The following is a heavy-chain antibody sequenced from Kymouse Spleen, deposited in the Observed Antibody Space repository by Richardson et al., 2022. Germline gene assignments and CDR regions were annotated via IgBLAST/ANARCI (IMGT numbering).Heavy chain of an antibody. D-gene: IGHD6-6*01. Sequence: EVQLVESGGGLVQPGRSLRLSCAASGFTFDDYAMHWVRQAPGKGLEWVSGISWNSGSIGYADSVKGRFTISRDNAKNSLYLQMNSLRAEDTALYYCAKDIAARPKDYYGMDVWGQGTTVTVSS. CDR1: GFTFDDYA. V-gene: IGHV3-9*01. CDR3: AKDIAARPKDYYGMDV. CDR2: ISWNSGSI. J-gene: IGHJ6*02.